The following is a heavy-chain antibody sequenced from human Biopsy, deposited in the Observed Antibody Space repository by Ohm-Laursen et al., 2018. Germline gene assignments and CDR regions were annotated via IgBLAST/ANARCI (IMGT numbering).Heavy chain of an antibody. Sequence: SQTLSLTCEVYGKTFSDYYWSWIRQPPGKGLEWIGQINQSGRTNYNPSLKSRVTISVDTSKNQFSLRLSSVTAADTAVYYCARHPTHRIQQIDYWGQGTLVTVSS. V-gene: IGHV4-34*01. D-gene: IGHD5-18*01. CDR2: INQSGRT. J-gene: IGHJ4*02. CDR3: ARHPTHRIQQIDY. CDR1: GKTFSDYY.